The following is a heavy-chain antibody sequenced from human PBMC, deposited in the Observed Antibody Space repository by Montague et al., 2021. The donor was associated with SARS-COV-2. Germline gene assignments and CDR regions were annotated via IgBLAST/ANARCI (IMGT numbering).Heavy chain of an antibody. V-gene: IGHV4-39*01. J-gene: IGHJ6*02. D-gene: IGHD3-22*01. CDR3: ATEVADSSGYYYVPYYYYGMDF. CDR2: IYYSGST. Sequence: SETLSLTCTVSGGSISSSSYYWGWIRQPPGKGLEWIGSIYYSGSTYYNPSLKSRVTISVDTSKNKFSLKLSSVTAADTAVYYCATEVADSSGYYYVPYYYYGMDFWGQGTTVTVSS. CDR1: GGSISSSSYY.